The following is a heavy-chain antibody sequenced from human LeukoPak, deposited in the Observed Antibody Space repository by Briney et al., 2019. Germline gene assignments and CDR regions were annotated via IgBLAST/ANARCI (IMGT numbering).Heavy chain of an antibody. CDR2: SNPSGDST. J-gene: IGHJ4*02. V-gene: IGHV1-46*01. Sequence: ASVKVSCKASGYTFTNYYIHWVRQAPGHGLEWMGISNPSGDSTNYAQKFQGRVTMTRDTSTSTVYMDLSSLRSEDTAVHYCARWTTTFLDYWGQGTLVTVSS. CDR3: ARWTTTFLDY. CDR1: GYTFTNYY. D-gene: IGHD1-1*01.